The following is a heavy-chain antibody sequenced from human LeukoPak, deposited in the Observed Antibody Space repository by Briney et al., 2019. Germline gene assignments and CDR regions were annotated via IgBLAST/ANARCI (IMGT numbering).Heavy chain of an antibody. V-gene: IGHV3-7*01. CDR3: ARIWYFGDNNWRYFDY. D-gene: IGHD1-1*01. CDR2: IDPDGSET. Sequence: PGGSLRLSCAASGFSFSNYWMSWVRQAPGKGLEWVANIDPDGSETQYVGSVKGRFTTSRDNAKNSLYVQMNSLRAEDTAIYYCARIWYFGDNNWRYFDYWGLGTLVTVSS. CDR1: GFSFSNYW. J-gene: IGHJ4*03.